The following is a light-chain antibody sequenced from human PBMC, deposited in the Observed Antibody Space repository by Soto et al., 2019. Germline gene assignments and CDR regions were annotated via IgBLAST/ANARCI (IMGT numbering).Light chain of an antibody. CDR1: QDISNF. Sequence: DVQMTQSPSSLSASVGDRVTITCQASQDISNFLTWYHQAPGKAPQLLIYDVSNLQPGVASRFSGSGSWTDFTFTISTLQPEDIGTFYCQQYDKHPVTFGGGTKVEIK. CDR2: DVS. CDR3: QQYDKHPVT. J-gene: IGKJ4*01. V-gene: IGKV1-33*01.